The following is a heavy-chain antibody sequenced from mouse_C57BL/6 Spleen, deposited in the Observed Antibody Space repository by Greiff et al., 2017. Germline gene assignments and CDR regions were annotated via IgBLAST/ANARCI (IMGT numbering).Heavy chain of an antibody. J-gene: IGHJ3*01. CDR1: GFNINDYY. CDR2: IDPEDGET. V-gene: IGHV14-2*01. D-gene: IGHD3-3*01. Sequence: VQLQQSGAELVKPGASVKLSCTASGFNINDYYMHWVKQRPEQGLEWIGRIDPEDGETKYDPKFQGKATITADTSSNTAYLQLSSLTSEDTAVYYCARTGTRFAYWGQGTLVTVSA. CDR3: ARTGTRFAY.